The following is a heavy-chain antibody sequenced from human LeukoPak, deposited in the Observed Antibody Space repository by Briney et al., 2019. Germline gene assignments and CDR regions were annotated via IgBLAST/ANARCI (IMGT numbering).Heavy chain of an antibody. CDR3: ARGGIGYCTSSSCYFDY. CDR1: GDSVSSAA. CDR2: TYYRSKLYN. D-gene: IGHD2-2*01. J-gene: IGHJ4*02. V-gene: IGHV6-1*01. Sequence: SQTLSLTCAISGDSVSSAAWNWIRQSPSRGLEWLGRTYYRSKLYNDYAVSVKSRITITPDTSKNQFSLQLNSVTPEDTAVYYCARGGIGYCTSSSCYFDYWGQGTLVTVSS.